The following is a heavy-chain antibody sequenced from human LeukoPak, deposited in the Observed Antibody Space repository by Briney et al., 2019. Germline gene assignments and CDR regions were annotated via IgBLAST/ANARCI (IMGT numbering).Heavy chain of an antibody. J-gene: IGHJ4*02. D-gene: IGHD3-10*01. CDR3: ARGRLRLISRGVMVY. V-gene: IGHV1-8*02. CDR2: MNPNSGNT. Sequence: ASVKVSCKASGYTFTSYYMHWVRQAPGQGLEWMGWMNPNSGNTGYAQKFQGRVTMTRNTSISTAYMELSSLRSEDTAVYYCARGRLRLISRGVMVYWGQGTLVTVSS. CDR1: GYTFTSYY.